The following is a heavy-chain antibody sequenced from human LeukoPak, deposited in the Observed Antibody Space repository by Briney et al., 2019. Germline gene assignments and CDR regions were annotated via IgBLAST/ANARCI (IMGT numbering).Heavy chain of an antibody. J-gene: IGHJ4*02. CDR3: AKDFGEGSPDWLRRFDH. Sequence: GGSLRLSCAASGFTFSDYGMHWVRQAPGKGLEWVAVISKDGNRKNYAESVTGRFTISRDISENTVSLQMNSLRTDDAAVYFCAKDFGEGSPDWLRRFDHWGQRTLVTVSS. V-gene: IGHV3-30*18. CDR1: GFTFSDYG. D-gene: IGHD5-12*01. CDR2: ISKDGNRK.